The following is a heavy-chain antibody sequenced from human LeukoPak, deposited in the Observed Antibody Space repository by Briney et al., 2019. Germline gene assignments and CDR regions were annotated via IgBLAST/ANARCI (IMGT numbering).Heavy chain of an antibody. J-gene: IGHJ1*01. CDR1: GYSVSSGYY. Sequence: SETLSLTCAVSGYSVSSGYYWGWIRQSPGKGLEWIGSIYHSGSTYYNPSLKSRVTISVDTSKNHFSLRLSSVTAADTAVYYCARRSGSYRAGAQYFQHWGRGTLVTVSS. CDR3: ARRSGSYRAGAQYFQH. V-gene: IGHV4-38-2*01. CDR2: IYHSGST. D-gene: IGHD1-26*01.